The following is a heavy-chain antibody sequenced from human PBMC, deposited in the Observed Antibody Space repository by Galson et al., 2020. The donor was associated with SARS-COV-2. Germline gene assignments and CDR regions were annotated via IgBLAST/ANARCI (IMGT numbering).Heavy chain of an antibody. D-gene: IGHD5-18*01. CDR3: AREWGDTGSSGFDY. CDR2: INPRDDIT. V-gene: IGHV1-46*01. Sequence: ASVKVSCKTSGYAFTSYYVHWVRQAPGQGLEWVGIINPRDDITAYAQRFQGRVTMTRDTFTSTVYMELSSLRPEDTAVYYCAREWGDTGSSGFDYWGRGTLVTVAA. J-gene: IGHJ4*02. CDR1: GYAFTSYY.